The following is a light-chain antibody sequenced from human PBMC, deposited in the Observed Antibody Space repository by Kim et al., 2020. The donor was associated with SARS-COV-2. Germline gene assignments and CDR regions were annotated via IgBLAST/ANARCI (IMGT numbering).Light chain of an antibody. CDR3: QAWDSSTYV. CDR2: QDT. J-gene: IGLJ1*01. CDR1: KLGDKY. V-gene: IGLV3-1*01. Sequence: SYELTQPLSVSVSPGQTASITCSGDKLGDKYACWYQQKPGQSPVLVIYQDTKRPSGIPERFSGSNSGNTATLTISGTQAMDEADYYCQAWDSSTYVFGPGTKVTVL.